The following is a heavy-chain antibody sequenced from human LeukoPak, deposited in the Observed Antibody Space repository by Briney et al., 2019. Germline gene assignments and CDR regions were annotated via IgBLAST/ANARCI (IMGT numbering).Heavy chain of an antibody. CDR2: IYYSGTT. CDR3: TRQAGSGNYYSFDY. J-gene: IGHJ4*02. V-gene: IGHV4-39*01. CDR1: GGSISSSSYY. Sequence: SETLSLTCTVSGGSISSSSYYWGWIRQPPGKGLEWIGSIYYSGTTYYNPSLKSRVTISVDTSKNQFSLRLSSVTAADTAEYYCTRQAGSGNYYSFDYWGQGTLVTVSS. D-gene: IGHD1-26*01.